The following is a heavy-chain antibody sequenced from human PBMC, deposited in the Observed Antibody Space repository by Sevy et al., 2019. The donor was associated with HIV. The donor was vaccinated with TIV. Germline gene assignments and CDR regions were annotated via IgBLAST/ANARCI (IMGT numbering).Heavy chain of an antibody. CDR3: ARDLSHTGRFGAFDI. Sequence: ASVKVSCKASGYTFTNYGISWVRQAPGQALEWMGWISAHNGNTNYAQKLQGRVTMTTDTSTSTASMELRSLRSDDTAVYYCARDLSHTGRFGAFDIWGQGTMVTVSS. V-gene: IGHV1-18*01. CDR2: ISAHNGNT. J-gene: IGHJ3*02. D-gene: IGHD3-3*01. CDR1: GYTFTNYG.